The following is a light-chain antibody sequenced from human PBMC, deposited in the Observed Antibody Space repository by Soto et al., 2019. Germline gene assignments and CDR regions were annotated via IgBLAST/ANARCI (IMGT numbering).Light chain of an antibody. V-gene: IGKV3-15*01. J-gene: IGKJ4*01. CDR3: QHLNNYPL. CDR2: DAS. CDR1: QSVGNN. Sequence: EKVMTQSPATLSVSPGERATLSCRASQSVGNNLAWYQQKPGQAPRLLIYDASTRATGIPARFSGSGSGTDFTLTIAGLQSEDFAVYYCQHLNNYPLFGGGTKVEI.